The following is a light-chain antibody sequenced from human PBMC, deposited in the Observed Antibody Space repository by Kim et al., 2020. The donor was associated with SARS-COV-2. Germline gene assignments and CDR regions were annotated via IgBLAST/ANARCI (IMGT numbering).Light chain of an antibody. Sequence: PGERATLSCRASQSVSSNLAWYQQRPGQAPRLLIYGASNRATGIPDRFSGSGSGTDFTLTISRLEPEDFAVYYCQHYGSLPFTFGPGTKVDIK. J-gene: IGKJ3*01. CDR1: QSVSSN. V-gene: IGKV3-20*01. CDR2: GAS. CDR3: QHYGSLPFT.